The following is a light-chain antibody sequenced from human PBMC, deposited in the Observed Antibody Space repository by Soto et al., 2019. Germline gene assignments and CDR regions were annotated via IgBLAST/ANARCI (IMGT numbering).Light chain of an antibody. V-gene: IGKV3-15*01. Sequence: EILLTQSPGTLSLSPGERATLSCRASQSVRNSYLAWYQQKPGQAPRLLIHGASGRATGIPARFSGSGSGTEFTLTISSLQSEDFAVYYCQQYNNWPRTFGQGTKVEIK. CDR1: QSVRNSY. J-gene: IGKJ1*01. CDR2: GAS. CDR3: QQYNNWPRT.